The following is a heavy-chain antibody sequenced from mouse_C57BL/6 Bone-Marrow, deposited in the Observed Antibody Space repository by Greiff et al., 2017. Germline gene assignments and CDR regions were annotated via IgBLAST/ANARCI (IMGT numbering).Heavy chain of an antibody. CDR3: ARSSYYYGSSLMDY. V-gene: IGHV1-81*01. J-gene: IGHJ4*01. CDR2: IYPRSGNT. D-gene: IGHD1-1*01. CDR1: GYTFTSYG. Sequence: QVQLQQSGAELARPGASVKLSCKASGYTFTSYGISWVKQRPGQGLEWIGEIYPRSGNTYYNEKLKGKATLTADKSTSTDYMELRSLTSEDSAVYFCARSSYYYGSSLMDYWGQGTSVTVSS.